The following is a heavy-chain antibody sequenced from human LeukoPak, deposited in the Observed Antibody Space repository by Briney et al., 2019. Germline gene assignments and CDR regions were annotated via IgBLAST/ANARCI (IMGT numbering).Heavy chain of an antibody. D-gene: IGHD5-12*01. CDR3: AKAGGYSGYASDY. Sequence: GGSLRLSCAASGFTFSSYAMSWVRQAPGKGLEWVAVISYDGSNKYYADSVKGRFTISRDNSKNTLYLQMNSLRAEDTAVYYCAKAGGYSGYASDYWGQGTLVTVSS. J-gene: IGHJ4*02. CDR1: GFTFSSYA. V-gene: IGHV3-30*18. CDR2: ISYDGSNK.